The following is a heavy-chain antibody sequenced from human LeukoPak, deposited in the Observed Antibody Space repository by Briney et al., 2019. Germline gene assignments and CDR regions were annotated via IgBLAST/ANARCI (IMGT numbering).Heavy chain of an antibody. D-gene: IGHD3-22*01. J-gene: IGHJ4*02. CDR3: ARDRGITMIVVGLFDY. CDR2: ISAYNGNT. Sequence: ASVKVSCKASGYTFTNYGISWVRQAPGQGLEWMGWISAYNGNTNYAQKLQGRVTMTTDTSMSTAYMELRSLRSDDTAVYYCARDRGITMIVVGLFDYWGQGTLVTVSS. CDR1: GYTFTNYG. V-gene: IGHV1-18*01.